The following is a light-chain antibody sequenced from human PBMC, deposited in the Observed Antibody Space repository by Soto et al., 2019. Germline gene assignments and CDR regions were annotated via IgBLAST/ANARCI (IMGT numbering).Light chain of an antibody. CDR1: SSDVGGYNY. J-gene: IGLJ2*01. CDR3: SSYSGSNILV. V-gene: IGLV2-8*01. Sequence: QSALTQPPYASGSPGQSVTISCTGTSSDVGGYNYVSWYQQHPGKAPKLMIYEVSKRPSGVPDRFSGSKSGNTASLTVSGLQAEDEADYYCSSYSGSNILVFGGGTKLTVL. CDR2: EVS.